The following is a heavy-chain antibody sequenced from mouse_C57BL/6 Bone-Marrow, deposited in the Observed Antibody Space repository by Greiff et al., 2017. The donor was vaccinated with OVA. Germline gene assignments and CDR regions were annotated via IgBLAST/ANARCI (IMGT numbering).Heavy chain of an antibody. CDR1: GYTFTDYY. J-gene: IGHJ3*01. Sequence: EVKLVESGPVLVKPGASVKMSCKASGYTFTDYYMNWVKQSHGKSLEWIGVINPYNGGISYTQKFKGKATLTVDKSSSTPYVELNSLTSEDSAVYDCARWLLAFAYWGQGTLVTVSA. CDR3: ARWLLAFAY. V-gene: IGHV1-19*01. D-gene: IGHD2-3*01. CDR2: INPYNGGI.